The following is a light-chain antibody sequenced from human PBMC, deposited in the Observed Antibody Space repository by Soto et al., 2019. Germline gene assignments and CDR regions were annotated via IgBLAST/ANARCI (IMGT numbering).Light chain of an antibody. Sequence: DIQMTQSPSSVSASVGDRVTITCRASQDIGNWLLWYQPKPGKAPKLLIFGASSLQSGVPSRFSGNRSGTDFTLTVSSLQPEDSATYFCQQANSVPPTFGQGTKVDIK. V-gene: IGKV1-12*01. J-gene: IGKJ1*01. CDR1: QDIGNW. CDR2: GAS. CDR3: QQANSVPPT.